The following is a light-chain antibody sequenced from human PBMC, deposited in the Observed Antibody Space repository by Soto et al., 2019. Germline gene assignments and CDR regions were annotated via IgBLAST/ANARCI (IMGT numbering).Light chain of an antibody. CDR2: SSS. CDR1: QRISTN. Sequence: EISKSRHSVALAPRVGATLSCLASQRISTNLAWYQHIPGQAPRLLIVSSSRRPTDVPARFRGSGSGTEVVRLRCGHSSEDSAVYYGEQYKTSPRTFGQGTKVDIK. CDR3: EQYKTSPRT. V-gene: IGKV3-15*01. J-gene: IGKJ1*01.